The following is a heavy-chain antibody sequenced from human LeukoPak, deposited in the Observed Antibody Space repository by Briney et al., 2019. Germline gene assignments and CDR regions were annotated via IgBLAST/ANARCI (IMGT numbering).Heavy chain of an antibody. CDR2: IYYSGST. J-gene: IGHJ4*02. V-gene: IGHV4-39*07. CDR1: GGSISSSSYY. D-gene: IGHD3-10*01. CDR3: ARGKLLWFGESLYYFDY. Sequence: SETLSLTCTVSGGSISSSSYYWGWIRQPPGKGLEWIGSIYYSGSTNYNPSLKSRVTISVDTSKNQFSLKLSSVTAADTAVYYCARGKLLWFGESLYYFDYWGQGTLVTVSS.